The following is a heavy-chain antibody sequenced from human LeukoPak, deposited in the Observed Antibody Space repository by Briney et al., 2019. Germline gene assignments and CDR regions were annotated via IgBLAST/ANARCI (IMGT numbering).Heavy chain of an antibody. CDR2: ISYDGSNK. V-gene: IGHV3-30*04. Sequence: PGGSLRLFCAASGFTFSSYAMHWVRQAPGKGLEWVAVISYDGSNKYYADSVKGRFTISRDNSKNTLYLQMNSLRAEDTAVYYCASSVDYYDSSGLGAFDIWGQGTMVTVSS. CDR3: ASSVDYYDSSGLGAFDI. J-gene: IGHJ3*02. D-gene: IGHD3-22*01. CDR1: GFTFSSYA.